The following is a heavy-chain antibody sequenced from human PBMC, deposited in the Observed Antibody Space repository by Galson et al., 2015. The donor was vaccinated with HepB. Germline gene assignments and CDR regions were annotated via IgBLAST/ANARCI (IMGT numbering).Heavy chain of an antibody. D-gene: IGHD3-3*01. CDR2: ISSSSSTI. V-gene: IGHV3-48*02. J-gene: IGHJ4*02. Sequence: SLRLSCAASGFTFSSYSMNWVRQAPGKGLEWVSYISSSSSTIYYADSVKGRFTISRDNAKNSLYLQMNSLRDEDTAVYYCARDIARRDFWSGYPTFDFDYWGQGTLVTVSS. CDR1: GFTFSSYS. CDR3: ARDIARRDFWSGYPTFDFDY.